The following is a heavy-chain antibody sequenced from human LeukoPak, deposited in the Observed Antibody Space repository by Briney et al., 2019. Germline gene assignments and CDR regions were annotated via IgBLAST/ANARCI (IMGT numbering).Heavy chain of an antibody. V-gene: IGHV1-69*05. CDR1: GGTFSSYA. CDR3: ARLGLRCSSTSCYNDY. Sequence: SVKVSCKASGGTFSSYAISWERQAPGQGLEWMGGIIPIFGTANYAQKFQGRVTITTDESTSTAYMELSSLRSEDTAVYYCARLGLRCSSTSCYNDYWGQGTLVTVSS. D-gene: IGHD2-2*02. CDR2: IIPIFGTA. J-gene: IGHJ4*02.